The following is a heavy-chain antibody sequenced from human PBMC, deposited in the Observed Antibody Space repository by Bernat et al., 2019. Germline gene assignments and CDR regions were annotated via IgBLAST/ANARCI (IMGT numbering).Heavy chain of an antibody. CDR3: AKPKGYGPNDSFDI. CDR2: ISGSDDST. Sequence: EVQLVESGGGVVQSGGSLRLSCAASGFYGISWVRQAPGKGLEWVSAISGSDDSTHYADSVKGRFTISRDNSKNKVYLQMNSLRAEDTAVYYCAKPKGYGPNDSFDIWGQGTMVTVSS. D-gene: IGHD3-10*01. J-gene: IGHJ3*02. CDR1: GFYG. V-gene: IGHV3-23*04.